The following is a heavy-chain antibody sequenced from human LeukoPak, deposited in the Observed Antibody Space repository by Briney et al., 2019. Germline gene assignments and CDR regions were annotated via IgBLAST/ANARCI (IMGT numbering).Heavy chain of an antibody. CDR2: INPNSGGT. D-gene: IGHD6-13*01. CDR1: XYTXTGYY. CDR3: AREGSSWYVPIDY. Sequence: XKAXXYTXTGYYMHWVRQAPGQGLEWMGRINPNSGGTNYAQKFQGRVTMTRDTSISTAYMELSRLRSDDTAVYYCAREGSSWYVPIDYWGQGTLVTVSS. J-gene: IGHJ4*02. V-gene: IGHV1-2*06.